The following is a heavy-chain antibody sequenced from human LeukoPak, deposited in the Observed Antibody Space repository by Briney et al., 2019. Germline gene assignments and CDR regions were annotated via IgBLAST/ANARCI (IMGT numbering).Heavy chain of an antibody. CDR1: GYTFTSYY. V-gene: IGHV1-46*01. Sequence: ASVKVSCKASGYTFTSYYIHWMRQAPGQGLEWMGIINPSGGSTSYAPKFQGRVTMTRDTSTSTVYMELSSLRSEDTAVYYCARGVATVSFDYWGQGTLVTVSS. CDR3: ARGVATVSFDY. D-gene: IGHD5-12*01. CDR2: INPSGGST. J-gene: IGHJ4*02.